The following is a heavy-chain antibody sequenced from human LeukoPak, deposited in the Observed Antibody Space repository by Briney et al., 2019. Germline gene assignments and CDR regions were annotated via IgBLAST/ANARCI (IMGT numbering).Heavy chain of an antibody. D-gene: IGHD2-2*01. CDR2: ISYDGSNK. CDR1: GFTFSSYA. CDR3: ARAGDIVVVPAARYWFDY. Sequence: GGSLRLSCAASGFTFSSYAMHWVRQAPGKGLEWVAVISYDGSNKYYADSVKGRFTISRDNSKNTLYLQMNSLRAEDTAVYYCARAGDIVVVPAARYWFDYWGQGTLVTVSS. V-gene: IGHV3-30-3*01. J-gene: IGHJ4*02.